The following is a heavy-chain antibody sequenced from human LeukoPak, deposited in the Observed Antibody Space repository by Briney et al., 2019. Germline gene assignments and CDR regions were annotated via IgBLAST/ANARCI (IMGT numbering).Heavy chain of an antibody. J-gene: IGHJ2*01. CDR1: GYTFTGYY. CDR3: ARDRGRASHSGSYYDYWYFDL. V-gene: IGHV1-2*04. D-gene: IGHD1-26*01. CDR2: INPNSGGT. Sequence: ASVKVSCKASGYTFTGYYMHWVRQAPGQGLEWMGWINPNSGGTNYAQKFQGWVTMTRDTSISTAYMELSRLRSDDTAVYYCARDRGRASHSGSYYDYWYFDLWGRGTLVTVSS.